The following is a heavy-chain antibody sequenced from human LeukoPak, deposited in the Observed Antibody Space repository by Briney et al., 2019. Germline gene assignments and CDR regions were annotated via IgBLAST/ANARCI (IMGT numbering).Heavy chain of an antibody. J-gene: IGHJ4*02. CDR1: GFTFSSYA. V-gene: IGHV3-30*04. Sequence: GGTLRLSCAASGFTFSSYAMHWVRQAPGKGLEWVAAISYDGSNRYYADSVKGRFTISRDNSKNTLYLQMNSLRTEDTAVYYCVRLTAAGRRTDFDYWGQGTLVTVSS. CDR3: VRLTAAGRRTDFDY. D-gene: IGHD6-13*01. CDR2: ISYDGSNR.